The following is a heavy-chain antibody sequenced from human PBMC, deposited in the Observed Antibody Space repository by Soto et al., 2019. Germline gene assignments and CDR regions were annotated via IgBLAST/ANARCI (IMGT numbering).Heavy chain of an antibody. CDR2: IIPIVNKP. CDR3: ARAYGSGSYRHFDS. V-gene: IGHV1-69*08. J-gene: IGHJ4*02. D-gene: IGHD3-10*01. Sequence: QVQLVQSGAEVKKPGSSVKVSCKASGGTFSSYTFNWVRQAPGQGLEWMGRIIPIVNKPNYAQKFQGRVTIPADQSTRTAYMELRSLSSEDSAVYYCARAYGSGSYRHFDSWGQGTLVTVSS. CDR1: GGTFSSYT.